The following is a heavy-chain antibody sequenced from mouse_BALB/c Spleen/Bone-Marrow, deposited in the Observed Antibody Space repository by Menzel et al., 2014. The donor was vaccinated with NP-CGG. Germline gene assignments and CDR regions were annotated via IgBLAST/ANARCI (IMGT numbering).Heavy chain of an antibody. J-gene: IGHJ4*01. D-gene: IGHD2-10*02. V-gene: IGHV1-69*02. CDR3: TRYLYGNMDY. CDR1: GYTFTNYW. Sequence: LQESGAELVRPGASVNLSCKASGYTFTNYWINWLKQRPGQGLEWIGNIYPSDTYTNYNPKFKDKATLTVDKSSTTAHMQLNSPTSEDSAVYYCTRYLYGNMDYWGQGTSVTVSS. CDR2: IYPSDTYT.